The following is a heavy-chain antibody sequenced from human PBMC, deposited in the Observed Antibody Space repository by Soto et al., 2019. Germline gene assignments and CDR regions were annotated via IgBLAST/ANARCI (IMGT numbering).Heavy chain of an antibody. V-gene: IGHV1-18*01. CDR3: ARDGYGDYVGYYYYYGMDV. J-gene: IGHJ6*02. D-gene: IGHD4-17*01. CDR1: GYTFTSYG. CDR2: ISAYNGNT. Sequence: ASVKVSCKASGYTFTSYGISWVRQAPGQGLEWMGRISAYNGNTNYAQKLQGRVTMTTDTSTSTAYMELRSLRSDDTAVYYCARDGYGDYVGYYYYYGMDVWGQGTTVTVSS.